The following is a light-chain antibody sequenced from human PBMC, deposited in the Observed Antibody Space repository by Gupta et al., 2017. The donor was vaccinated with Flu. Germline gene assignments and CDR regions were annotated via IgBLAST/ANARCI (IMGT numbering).Light chain of an antibody. CDR1: QSGSSN. CDR3: QQYDDWPS. V-gene: IGKV3-15*01. CDR2: DAS. J-gene: IGKJ4*01. Sequence: PGERATLSCRARQSGSSNVAWYQQQPGQAPRLLFHDASTRATDVPARFSGSGSGTEFSLTSSSVHAEDFALYVCQQYDDWPSFGGGTTVGIK.